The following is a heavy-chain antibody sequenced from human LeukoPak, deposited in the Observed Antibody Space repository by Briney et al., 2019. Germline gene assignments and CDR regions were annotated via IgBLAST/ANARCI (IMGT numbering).Heavy chain of an antibody. CDR1: GFTFSSYA. Sequence: GGSLRLSCAASGFTFSSYAMSWVRQAPGKGLEWVSSISTSGGSTYYADSVKGRFTISRDNSKNTLHLQMNSLRAEDTAVYYCAKATTASPRNYDYWGQGTLVTVSS. CDR2: ISTSGGST. CDR3: AKATTASPRNYDY. V-gene: IGHV3-23*01. J-gene: IGHJ4*02. D-gene: IGHD2-21*02.